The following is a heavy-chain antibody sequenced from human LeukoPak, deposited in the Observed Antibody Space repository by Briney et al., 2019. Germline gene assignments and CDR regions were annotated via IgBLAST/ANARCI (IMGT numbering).Heavy chain of an antibody. CDR2: IYHSGST. D-gene: IGHD2-2*02. CDR1: GGSISSGGYY. J-gene: IGHJ3*02. V-gene: IGHV4-30-2*01. CDR3: ARDPRYCSSTSCYMGAFDI. Sequence: SETLSLTCTVSGGSISSGGYYWSWIRQPPGKGLEWIGYIYHSGSTYYNPSLKSRVTISVDRSNNQFSLKLSSVTAADTAVYYCARDPRYCSSTSCYMGAFDIWGQGTMVTVSS.